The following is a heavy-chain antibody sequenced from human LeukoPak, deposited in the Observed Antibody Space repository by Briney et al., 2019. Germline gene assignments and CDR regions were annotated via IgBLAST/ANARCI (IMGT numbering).Heavy chain of an antibody. Sequence: SETLSHTCAVYGGSFSGYYWSWIRQPPGKGLEWIGEINHSGSTNYNPSLKSRVIISVDTSKNQFSLKLSSVTAADTAVYYCARGRSFDYWGQGTLVTVSS. J-gene: IGHJ4*02. CDR2: INHSGST. CDR1: GGSFSGYY. CDR3: ARGRSFDY. V-gene: IGHV4-34*01.